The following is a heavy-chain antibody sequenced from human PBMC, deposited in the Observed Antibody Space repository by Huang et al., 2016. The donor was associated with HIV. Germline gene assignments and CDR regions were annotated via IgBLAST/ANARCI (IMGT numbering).Heavy chain of an antibody. CDR2: ISYDGSNK. J-gene: IGHJ6*03. Sequence: QVQLVESGGGVVQPGRSLRLSCAASRFTFSNYAMHWVRQVPGKGREWVAVISYDGSNKDYADSVKGRFTISRDNSKNTLYLQMNSLRAEDTAVYYCARDLWLRDLYYYYYMDVWGKGTTVTVSS. CDR3: ARDLWLRDLYYYYYMDV. CDR1: RFTFSNYA. V-gene: IGHV3-30-3*01. D-gene: IGHD5-12*01.